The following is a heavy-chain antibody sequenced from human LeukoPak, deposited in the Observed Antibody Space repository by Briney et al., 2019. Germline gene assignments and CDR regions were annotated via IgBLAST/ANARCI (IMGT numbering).Heavy chain of an antibody. Sequence: PSETLSLICSVSGGSISGYYWSWIRQPPGKGLEWIGYIYYSGSTNYNPSLKSRVTISVDTSKNQFSLKLSSVTAADTAVYYCASLLTGGFDYWGQGTLVTVPS. V-gene: IGHV4-59*01. CDR2: IYYSGST. CDR3: ASLLTGGFDY. D-gene: IGHD7-27*01. J-gene: IGHJ4*02. CDR1: GGSISGYY.